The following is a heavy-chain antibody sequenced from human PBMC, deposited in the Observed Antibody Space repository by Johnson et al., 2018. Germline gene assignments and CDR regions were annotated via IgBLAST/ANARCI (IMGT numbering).Heavy chain of an antibody. V-gene: IGHV4-34*01. D-gene: IGHD3-10*01. J-gene: IGHJ3*02. CDR1: GGSFSGYY. Sequence: QVQLQQLGAGLLKPSETLSLTCAVYGGSFSGYYWSWIRQPPGKGLEWIGEINHSGSTNYNPSLKSRVTISVDTSKNQFSLKLSSVTAADTAGYYCAGGFGNDAFDIWGQGTMVTVSS. CDR3: AGGFGNDAFDI. CDR2: INHSGST.